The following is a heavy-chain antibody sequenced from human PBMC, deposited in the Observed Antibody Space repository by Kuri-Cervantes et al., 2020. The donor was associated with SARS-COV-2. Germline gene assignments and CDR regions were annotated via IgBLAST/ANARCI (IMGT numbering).Heavy chain of an antibody. Sequence: GGSLRLCCVASGFTFSNYVIHWVRQAPGKGLEWVAVIWYDWANEYYAGSVKGRFTISRDNSKNTVSLHMNSLRAEDTAMYYCARGAANYYYMDVWGKGTTVTVSS. CDR2: IWYDWANE. V-gene: IGHV3-33*08. CDR3: ARGAANYYYMDV. J-gene: IGHJ6*03. D-gene: IGHD3-16*01. CDR1: GFTFSNYV.